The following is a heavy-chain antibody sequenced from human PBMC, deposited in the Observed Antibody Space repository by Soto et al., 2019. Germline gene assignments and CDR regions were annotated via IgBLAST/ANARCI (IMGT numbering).Heavy chain of an antibody. CDR1: GGSSSSSGGY. J-gene: IGHJ4*02. D-gene: IGHD3-3*01. CDR2: FYYSEST. CDR3: ATITIFGVVPNYFDY. V-gene: IGHV4-39*01. Sequence: SETLSHTWAVAGGSSSSSGGYWGWIRQPPGKGLEWIGSFYYSESTYYNPSLKSRVIISVDTSKNQFSLKLSSVTAADTAVYYCATITIFGVVPNYFDYWGQGTLVTVSS.